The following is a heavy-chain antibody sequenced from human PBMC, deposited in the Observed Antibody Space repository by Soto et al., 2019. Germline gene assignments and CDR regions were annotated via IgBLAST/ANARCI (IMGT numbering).Heavy chain of an antibody. J-gene: IGHJ5*02. CDR1: GFTFSNAW. CDR3: TTLEWLVRNSDWFDP. Sequence: GGSLRLSCAASGFTFSNAWMSWVRQAPGKGLEWVGRIKSKTDGGTTDYAAPVKGRFTISRDDSKNTLYLQMNSLKTEDTAVYYCTTLEWLVRNSDWFDPWGQGTLVTVSS. D-gene: IGHD5-18*01. V-gene: IGHV3-15*01. CDR2: IKSKTDGGTT.